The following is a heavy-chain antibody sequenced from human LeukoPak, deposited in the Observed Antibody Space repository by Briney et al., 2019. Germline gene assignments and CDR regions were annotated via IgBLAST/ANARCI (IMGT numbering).Heavy chain of an antibody. CDR2: IFPSGGEI. V-gene: IGHV3-23*01. D-gene: IGHD3-16*02. CDR1: GFTFSTFA. J-gene: IGHJ4*02. CDR3: ARGVIGGPLGY. Sequence: PGGSLRLSCATSGFTFSTFAMIWVRQPPGKGLEWVSSIFPSGGEIHYADSVRGRFTIFRDNSKSTLSLQMNSLRAEDTAVYYCARGVIGGPLGYWGQGTLVTVSS.